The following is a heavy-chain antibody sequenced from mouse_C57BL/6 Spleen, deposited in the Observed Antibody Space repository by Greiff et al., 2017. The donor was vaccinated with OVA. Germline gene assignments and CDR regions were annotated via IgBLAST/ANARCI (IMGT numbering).Heavy chain of an antibody. CDR2: IYPGSGST. J-gene: IGHJ4*01. D-gene: IGHD1-1*01. Sequence: QVQLQQPGAELVKPGASVKMSCTASGYTFTSYWITWVKQRPGQGLEWIGDIYPGSGSTNYNEKFKSKATLTVDTSSSTAYMQLSSLTSEDSAVYYCARGRIYYYGSSYPYYAMDYWGQGTSVTVSS. CDR1: GYTFTSYW. V-gene: IGHV1-55*01. CDR3: ARGRIYYYGSSYPYYAMDY.